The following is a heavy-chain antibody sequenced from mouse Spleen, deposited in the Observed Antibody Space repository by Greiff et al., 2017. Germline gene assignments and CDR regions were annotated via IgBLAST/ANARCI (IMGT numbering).Heavy chain of an antibody. CDR1: GFTFSDAW. Sequence: EVKLEESGGGLVQPGGSMKLSCAASGFTFSDAWMDWVRQSPEKGLEWVAEIRNKANNHATYYAESVKGRFTISRDDSKSSVYLQMNSLRAEDTGIYYCTRQAYYGNYVSYYFDYWGQGTTLTVSS. J-gene: IGHJ2*01. CDR3: TRQAYYGNYVSYYFDY. D-gene: IGHD2-10*01. V-gene: IGHV6-6*01. CDR2: IRNKANNHAT.